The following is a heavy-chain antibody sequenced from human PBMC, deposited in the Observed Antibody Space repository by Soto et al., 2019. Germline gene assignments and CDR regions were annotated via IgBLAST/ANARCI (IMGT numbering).Heavy chain of an antibody. J-gene: IGHJ3*02. D-gene: IGHD2-15*01. CDR3: ARRRGGCSGGSCYGADAFDI. Sequence: QITLKEAGLTLVKPTQPLTLTCTFSGFSLTTSGVGVGWIRQPPGKALEWLALIYWDDDKRYTPSLKSRLTITKDTSKNQVVLIMTNMDPVDTATYYCARRRGGCSGGSCYGADAFDIWGQGTMVTVSS. CDR1: GFSLTTSGVG. V-gene: IGHV2-5*02. CDR2: IYWDDDK.